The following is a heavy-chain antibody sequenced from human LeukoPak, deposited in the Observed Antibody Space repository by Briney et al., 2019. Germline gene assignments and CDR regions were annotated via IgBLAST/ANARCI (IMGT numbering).Heavy chain of an antibody. Sequence: ASVKVSCKASGYTFTSYDINWVRQATGQGREWMGWMNPNSGNTGYAQKFQGRVTMTRNTSISTAYMGLSSLRSEDTAVYYCARPKYSSSFGDFDYWGQGTLVTVSS. CDR1: GYTFTSYD. CDR3: ARPKYSSSFGDFDY. J-gene: IGHJ4*02. D-gene: IGHD6-6*01. V-gene: IGHV1-8*01. CDR2: MNPNSGNT.